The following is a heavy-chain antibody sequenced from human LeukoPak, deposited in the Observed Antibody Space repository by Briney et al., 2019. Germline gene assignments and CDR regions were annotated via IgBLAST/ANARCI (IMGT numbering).Heavy chain of an antibody. J-gene: IGHJ4*02. V-gene: IGHV3-48*03. CDR3: ARGSGSYYEGFDY. CDR1: GFTFSSYE. Sequence: PGGSLRLSCAASGFTFSSYEMNWVRQAPGKGLEWVSYISSSGSTIYYADSVKGRFTISRDNAKNSLYLQMNSLRAEDTAVYYCARGSGSYYEGFDYWGQGTLVTVSS. CDR2: ISSSGSTI. D-gene: IGHD3-10*01.